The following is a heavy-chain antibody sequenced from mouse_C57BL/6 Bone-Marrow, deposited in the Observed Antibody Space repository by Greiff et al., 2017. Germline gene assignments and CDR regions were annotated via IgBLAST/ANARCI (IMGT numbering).Heavy chain of an antibody. J-gene: IGHJ1*03. D-gene: IGHD1-1*01. CDR3: ARSLHYYGSSYWYLDV. CDR1: GYTFTDYY. V-gene: IGHV1-26*01. Sequence: EVQLQQSGPELVKPGASVKISCKASGYTFTDYYMNWVKQSHGKSLEWIGDINPNNGGTSYNQKFKGKATLTVDKSSSTAYMELRSLTSEDSAVYYCARSLHYYGSSYWYLDVWGTGTTVTVSS. CDR2: INPNNGGT.